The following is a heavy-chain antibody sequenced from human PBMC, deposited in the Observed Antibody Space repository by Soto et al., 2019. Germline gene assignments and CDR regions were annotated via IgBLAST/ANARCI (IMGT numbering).Heavy chain of an antibody. V-gene: IGHV3-21*01. CDR2: ISSSSSYI. Sequence: EVQLVESGGGLVKPGGSLRLSCAASGFTFSSYSMNWVRQAPGKGLEWVSSISSSSSYIYYADSVKGRFTISRDNAKNSLYLQMNSLRAEDTAVYYCARITMIRDDAFDIWGQGTMVTVSS. CDR1: GFTFSSYS. CDR3: ARITMIRDDAFDI. J-gene: IGHJ3*02. D-gene: IGHD3-22*01.